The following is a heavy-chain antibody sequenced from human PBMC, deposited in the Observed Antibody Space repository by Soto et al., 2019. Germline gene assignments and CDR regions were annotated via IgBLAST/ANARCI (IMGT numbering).Heavy chain of an antibody. CDR1: GYIFTDDF. D-gene: IGHD1-1*01. CDR2: INPRSGNT. CDR3: AIDSIEIPATGDALDM. V-gene: IGHV1-46*01. Sequence: QVHLVQSGAEVKKPGASVKVSCEASGYIFTDDFIHWVRQAHGQGLEWMVIINPRSGNTDYSQKFPGIVTMTSDASRRSVYVELRSLRSEYTAVYYCAIDSIEIPATGDALDMGGNGTMVTVSS. J-gene: IGHJ3*02.